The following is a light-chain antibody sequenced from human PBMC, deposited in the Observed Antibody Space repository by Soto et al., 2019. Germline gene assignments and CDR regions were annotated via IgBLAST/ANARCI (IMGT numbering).Light chain of an antibody. V-gene: IGKV3-11*01. CDR1: QNIRAF. CDR3: QQRSNWPLT. J-gene: IGKJ4*01. Sequence: EIVLTQSPATLSLSPGERVTLSCRASQNIRAFLAWYQQKPGQAPKLLIYDASNRATGIPARFSGSGSGTDFTLTIGSLEPEDFAVYYCQQRSNWPLTFGGGTKVEI. CDR2: DAS.